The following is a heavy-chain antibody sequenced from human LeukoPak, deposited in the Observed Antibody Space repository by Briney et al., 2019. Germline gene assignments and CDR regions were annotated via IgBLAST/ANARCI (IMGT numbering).Heavy chain of an antibody. CDR2: MNPNSGNT. J-gene: IGHJ4*02. D-gene: IGHD3-9*01. CDR3: ARARLVYGYYNYYFDY. Sequence: ASVKVSCKASGYTFTSYGISWVRQAPGQGLEWMGWMNPNSGNTGYAQKFQGRVTITRNTSISTAYMELSSLRSEDTAVYYCARARLVYGYYNYYFDYWGQGTLVTVSS. V-gene: IGHV1-8*03. CDR1: GYTFTSYG.